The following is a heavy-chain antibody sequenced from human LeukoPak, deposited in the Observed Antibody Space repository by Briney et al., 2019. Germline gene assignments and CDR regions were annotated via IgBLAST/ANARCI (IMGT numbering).Heavy chain of an antibody. J-gene: IGHJ4*02. CDR1: GGSISSSSYY. V-gene: IGHV4-39*01. D-gene: IGHD6-13*01. CDR2: IYHSGST. Sequence: SETLSLTCTVSGGSISSSSYYWGWIRQPPGKGLEWIGSIYHSGSTYYNPSLKSRVTISVDTSKNQFSLKLSSVTAADTAVYYCARQPSGYSSSWYYFDYWGQGTLVTVSS. CDR3: ARQPSGYSSSWYYFDY.